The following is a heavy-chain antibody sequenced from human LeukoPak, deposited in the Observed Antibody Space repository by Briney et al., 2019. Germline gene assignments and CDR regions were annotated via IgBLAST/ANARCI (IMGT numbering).Heavy chain of an antibody. Sequence: GRSLRLSCAASGFTFSSYAMHWVRQAPGKGLEWVAVISYDGSNKYYADSVKGRFTISRDNSKNTLYLQMNSLSAEDTAVYYCARSGRGLLDAFDIWGQGTMVTVSS. CDR2: ISYDGSNK. D-gene: IGHD2-15*01. V-gene: IGHV3-30-3*01. J-gene: IGHJ3*02. CDR1: GFTFSSYA. CDR3: ARSGRGLLDAFDI.